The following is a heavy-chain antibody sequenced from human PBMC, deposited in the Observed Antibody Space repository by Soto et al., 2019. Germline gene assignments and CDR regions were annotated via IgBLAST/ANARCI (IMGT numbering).Heavy chain of an antibody. D-gene: IGHD3-22*01. V-gene: IGHV1-3*01. Sequence: QVQVVQSGVEVKKPGASVKVSCKASGYTFTNYAMHWVRQAPGQRLEWMGWINAGNGNTKYSQKFQGRVTITRDTSASTAYMELRRLRSEDTAVYYCARAGTYSYDSSGYRFDTWGQGTLVTFSS. CDR2: INAGNGNT. CDR1: GYTFTNYA. CDR3: ARAGTYSYDSSGYRFDT. J-gene: IGHJ5*02.